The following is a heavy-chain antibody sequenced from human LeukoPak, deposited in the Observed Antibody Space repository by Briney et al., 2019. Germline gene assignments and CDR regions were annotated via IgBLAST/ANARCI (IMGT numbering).Heavy chain of an antibody. J-gene: IGHJ5*02. Sequence: ASVKVSCKASGYTFTTYGITWVRQAPGQGLEWMGWISAYNGNTNYAQKLQGRVTMTTDTSTSTAYMELRSLRSDDTAVYYCARGGYDFWSGYLGSWFDPWGQGTLVTVSS. CDR3: ARGGYDFWSGYLGSWFDP. CDR1: GYTFTTYG. CDR2: ISAYNGNT. D-gene: IGHD3-3*01. V-gene: IGHV1-18*01.